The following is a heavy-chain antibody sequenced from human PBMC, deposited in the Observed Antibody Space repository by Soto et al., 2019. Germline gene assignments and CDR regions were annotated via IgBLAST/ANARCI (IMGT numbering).Heavy chain of an antibody. Sequence: QVQLVQSGAEVKKPGASVKVACKASGYKFTTYFIHWVRQAPGQGLEWMGMIHPSGDTGYGQKFRGRATMTISTSTTTAYMELRNLTSEDTAIYFSVRGYCTTTPCSGDFQHWGQGTLVTVSS. CDR1: GYKFTTYF. CDR3: VRGYCTTTPCSGDFQH. J-gene: IGHJ1*01. CDR2: IHPSGDT. D-gene: IGHD2-8*01. V-gene: IGHV1-46*01.